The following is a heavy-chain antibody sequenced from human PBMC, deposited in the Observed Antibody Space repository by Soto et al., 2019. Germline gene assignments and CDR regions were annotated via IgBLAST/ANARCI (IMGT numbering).Heavy chain of an antibody. Sequence: SVKVSCKASGGTFSSYTISWVRQAPGQGLEWMGRIIPILGIANYAQKFQGRVTITADKSTSTAYMELSSLRSEDTAVYYCARDREDSPHYSYYMDVWGKGTTVTVSS. V-gene: IGHV1-69*04. CDR2: IIPILGIA. J-gene: IGHJ6*03. CDR3: ARDREDSPHYSYYMDV. CDR1: GGTFSSYT. D-gene: IGHD5-18*01.